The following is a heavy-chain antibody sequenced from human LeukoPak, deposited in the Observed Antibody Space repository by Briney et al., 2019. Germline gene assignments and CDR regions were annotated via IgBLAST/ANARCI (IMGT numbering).Heavy chain of an antibody. CDR3: AREGDSGNRDYYGMDV. V-gene: IGHV1-69*04. CDR1: GGTFSSYA. J-gene: IGHJ6*02. D-gene: IGHD1-26*01. CDR2: IIPILGIA. Sequence: ASVKVSCKASGGTFSSYAISWVRQAPGQGLEWMGRIIPILGIANYAQKFQGRVTITADKSTSTAYMELSSLRSGDTAVYYCAREGDSGNRDYYGMDVWGQGTTVTVSS.